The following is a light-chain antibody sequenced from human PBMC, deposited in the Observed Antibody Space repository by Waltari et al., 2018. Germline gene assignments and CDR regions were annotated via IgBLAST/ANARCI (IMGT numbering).Light chain of an antibody. CDR2: DFT. V-gene: IGLV2-11*01. CDR1: RNDLLIYNH. CDR3: CSYAGSYTVV. J-gene: IGLJ2*01. Sequence: QSALTQPRSVSGSPGQSVTISCTGTRNDLLIYNHVSWYQQHPGKPPKLIISDFTKRPPGVPDRVSASNTGTAASLTFSGLQAEDEADYHCCSYAGSYTVVFGGGTKLTVL.